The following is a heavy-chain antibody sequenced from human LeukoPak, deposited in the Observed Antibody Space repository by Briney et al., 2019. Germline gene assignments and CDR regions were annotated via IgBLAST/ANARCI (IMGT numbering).Heavy chain of an antibody. CDR2: ISYDGSNK. V-gene: IGHV3-30*03. CDR3: ASTYYYGSGSMDY. J-gene: IGHJ4*02. CDR1: GFTFSSYG. D-gene: IGHD3-10*01. Sequence: PGGSLRLSCAASGFTFSSYGMHWVRQAPGKGLEWVAVISYDGSNKYYADSVKGRFTISRDNSKNTLYLQMNSLRAEDTAVYYCASTYYYGSGSMDYWGQGTLVTVSS.